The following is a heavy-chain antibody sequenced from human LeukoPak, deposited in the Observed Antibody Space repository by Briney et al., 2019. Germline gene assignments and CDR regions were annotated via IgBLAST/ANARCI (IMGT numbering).Heavy chain of an antibody. CDR2: ISAYNGNT. CDR3: ARVSRMITFGGVIAGGGYFDY. D-gene: IGHD3-16*02. J-gene: IGHJ4*02. Sequence: SVSVSCKASGYTFTSYGMSWVRQAPGQGLEWMGWISAYNGNTNYAQKLQGRVTMTTDTSTSTAYMELRSLRSDDTAVYYCARVSRMITFGGVIAGGGYFDYWGQGTLVTVSS. CDR1: GYTFTSYG. V-gene: IGHV1-18*01.